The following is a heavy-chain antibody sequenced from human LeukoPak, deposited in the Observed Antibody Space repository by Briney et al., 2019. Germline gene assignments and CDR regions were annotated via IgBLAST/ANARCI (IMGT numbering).Heavy chain of an antibody. V-gene: IGHV3-33*01. CDR3: ARDSEKVSVVPSYYFDY. CDR2: IWYDGSNK. Sequence: GGSLRLSCAASGFTFSSYGMHWVRQAPGKGLEWVAVIWYDGSNKYYADSVKGRFTISRDNSKNTLYLQMNSLRAEDTAVYYCARDSEKVSVVPSYYFDYWGQGTLVTVSS. CDR1: GFTFSSYG. D-gene: IGHD4-23*01. J-gene: IGHJ4*02.